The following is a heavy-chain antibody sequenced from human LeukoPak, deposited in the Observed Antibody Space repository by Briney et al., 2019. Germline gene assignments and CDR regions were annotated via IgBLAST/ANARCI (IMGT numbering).Heavy chain of an antibody. CDR3: ARDGEYGTGSYYRGSFDY. CDR2: IHPRSGDT. J-gene: IGHJ4*02. CDR1: GCSFTAFY. D-gene: IGHD3-10*01. Sequence: ASVKVSCKASGCSFTAFYVHWVRQAPGQGLEWVGWIHPRSGDTRYAQKFQGRVTMARDTSISTVYMDLSGLGSDDTAVYYCARDGEYGTGSYYRGSFDYWGQGILVTVSS. V-gene: IGHV1-2*02.